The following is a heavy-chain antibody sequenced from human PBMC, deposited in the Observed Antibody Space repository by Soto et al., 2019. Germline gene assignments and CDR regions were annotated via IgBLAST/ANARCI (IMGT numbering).Heavy chain of an antibody. D-gene: IGHD4-17*01. CDR1: GYSFTSYW. J-gene: IGHJ6*02. CDR2: IDPSDSYT. CDR3: ARLIRDYGDYGGYCYYYGMDV. Sequence: GESLKISCKGSGYSFTSYWISWVRQMPGKGLEWMGRIDPSDSYTNYSPSFQGHVTISADKSISTAYLQWSSLKASDTAMYYCARLIRDYGDYGGYCYYYGMDVWGQGTTVTVSS. V-gene: IGHV5-10-1*01.